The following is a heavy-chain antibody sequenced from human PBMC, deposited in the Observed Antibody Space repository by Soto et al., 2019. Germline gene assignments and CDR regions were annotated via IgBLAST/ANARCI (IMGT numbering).Heavy chain of an antibody. Sequence: KTSETLSLTCAVSGGSITTTNWCNCVRQPPGKGLEWIGEIYHSGRTNFNPSLKSRVTISIDQSKNQVSLKLSSVTAADTAVYYCARRAVAGTSWFDPWGQGTQVTVSS. D-gene: IGHD6-19*01. CDR3: ARRAVAGTSWFDP. CDR1: GGSITTTNW. J-gene: IGHJ5*02. CDR2: IYHSGRT. V-gene: IGHV4-4*02.